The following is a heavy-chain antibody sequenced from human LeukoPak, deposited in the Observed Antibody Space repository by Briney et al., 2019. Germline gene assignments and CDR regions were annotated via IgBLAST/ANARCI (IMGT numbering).Heavy chain of an antibody. CDR1: GGSISSYY. CDR2: IYYSGST. V-gene: IGHV4-59*08. J-gene: IGHJ4*02. D-gene: IGHD1-20*01. Sequence: SETLSLTCTVSGGSISSYYWSWIRQPPGKGLEWIGHIYYSGSTNYNPSLKSRVTISVDTSKNQFSLQLSSVTAADTAVYYCARLLYNWNDEGYFDYWGQGTLVTVSS. CDR3: ARLLYNWNDEGYFDY.